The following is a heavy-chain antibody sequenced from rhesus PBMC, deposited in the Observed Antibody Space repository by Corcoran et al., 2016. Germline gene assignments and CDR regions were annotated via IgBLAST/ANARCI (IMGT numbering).Heavy chain of an antibody. Sequence: QVQLQESGPGLVKPSETLSLTCAVSGGFISGGYGWSWIRQPPGKGLEWIGHIFGSIGTTYYNPSLNSQVTISSDTSKTQFALKLSSVTAADTGVYYCARRKGYGSGGVCVNRFDVWGPGVLVTVSS. CDR3: ARRKGYGSGGVCVNRFDV. J-gene: IGHJ5-1*01. V-gene: IGHV4S7*01. CDR1: GGFISGGYG. CDR2: IFGSIGTT. D-gene: IGHD2-8*01.